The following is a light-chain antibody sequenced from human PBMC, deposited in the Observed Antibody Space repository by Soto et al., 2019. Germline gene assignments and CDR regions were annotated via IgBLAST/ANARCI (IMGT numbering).Light chain of an antibody. CDR2: DVS. CDR3: SSYTSSSTVV. V-gene: IGLV2-14*03. J-gene: IGLJ2*01. Sequence: QSVLTQPASVSGSPGQSSTISCTGTRSDVGAYNYVAWYQHHPGKDPKLMVSDVSNRPSGVSNRFSGSKSGNSASLTISGLQAEDEADYYCSSYTSSSTVVIGGGTKVTVL. CDR1: RSDVGAYNY.